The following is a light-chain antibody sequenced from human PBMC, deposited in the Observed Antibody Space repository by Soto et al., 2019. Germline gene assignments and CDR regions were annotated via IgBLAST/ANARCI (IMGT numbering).Light chain of an antibody. CDR3: SSYTGSNKVL. CDR1: SSDVGGYNY. J-gene: IGLJ2*01. V-gene: IGLV2-14*03. Sequence: QSVLTQPASVSGSPGQSITISCTGTSSDVGGYNYVSWYQQYPGRAPKLIIYDVSDRPSGVSNRFSGSKSGNTASLTISGLQAEDEADYYCSSYTGSNKVLFGGRTKVTVL. CDR2: DVS.